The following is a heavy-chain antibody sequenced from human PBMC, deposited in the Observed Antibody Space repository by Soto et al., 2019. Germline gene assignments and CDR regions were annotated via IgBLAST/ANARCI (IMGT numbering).Heavy chain of an antibody. CDR1: GGTFSSYT. Sequence: QVQLVQSGAEVKKPGSSVKVSCKASGGTFSSYTISWVRQAPGQGLEWMGRIIPILGIANYAQKFQGRVTITADKSTSTAYMELSSLRSEDTAVYYCATPAQVRGVIELPFDYWGQGTLVTVSS. CDR3: ATPAQVRGVIELPFDY. D-gene: IGHD3-10*01. CDR2: IIPILGIA. V-gene: IGHV1-69*02. J-gene: IGHJ4*02.